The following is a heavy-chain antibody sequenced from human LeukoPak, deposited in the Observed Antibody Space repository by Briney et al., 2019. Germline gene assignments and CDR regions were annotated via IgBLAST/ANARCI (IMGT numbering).Heavy chain of an antibody. D-gene: IGHD3-9*01. V-gene: IGHV3-21*01. Sequence: GGSLRLSCAASGFTFSSYSMNWVRQAPGKGLEWVSSISSSSSYIYYADSVKGRFTISRDNAKNSLYLQMNSLRAEDTAVYYCAREIPPRTRLRYFDWLSSSGWFDPWGQGTLVTVSS. CDR2: ISSSSSYI. CDR1: GFTFSSYS. CDR3: AREIPPRTRLRYFDWLSSSGWFDP. J-gene: IGHJ5*02.